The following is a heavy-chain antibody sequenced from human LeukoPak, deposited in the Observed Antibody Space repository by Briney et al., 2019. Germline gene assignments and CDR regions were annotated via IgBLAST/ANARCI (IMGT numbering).Heavy chain of an antibody. CDR1: GFTFSDYY. Sequence: PGGSLRLSCAASGFTFSDYYMSWIRQAPGKGLEWVSYISSSGSTIYYADSVKGRFTISRDNAKNSLYLQMNRLRAEDTAVYYCARWYYYDSSGYYSDAFDIWGQGTMVTVSS. D-gene: IGHD3-22*01. J-gene: IGHJ3*02. CDR3: ARWYYYDSSGYYSDAFDI. V-gene: IGHV3-11*01. CDR2: ISSSGSTI.